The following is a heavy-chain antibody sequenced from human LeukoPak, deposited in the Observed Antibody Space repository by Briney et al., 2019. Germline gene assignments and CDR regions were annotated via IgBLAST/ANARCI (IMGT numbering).Heavy chain of an antibody. CDR1: GGTFSIYA. V-gene: IGHV1-69*13. J-gene: IGHJ5*02. Sequence: SVTVSCKASGGTFSIYAISWVRQAPGQGLEWMGGVIAIFGTANYAQKFQGRVTITADESTSTAYMELSSLRSEDTAVYYCARSTFGVVLNWFDPWGQGTLVTVSS. CDR2: VIAIFGTA. CDR3: ARSTFGVVLNWFDP. D-gene: IGHD3-3*01.